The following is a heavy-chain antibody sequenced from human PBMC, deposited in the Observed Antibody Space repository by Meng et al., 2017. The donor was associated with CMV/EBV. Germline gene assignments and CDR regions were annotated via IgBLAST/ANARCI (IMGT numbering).Heavy chain of an antibody. Sequence: FPGYYMHWVRQAPGQGLEWMGWINPNSGGTNYAQKFQGRVTMTRDTSISTAYMELSRLRSDDTAAYYCARDGAPYGIAAAGGLLFDPWGQGTLVTVSS. CDR2: INPNSGGT. D-gene: IGHD6-13*01. V-gene: IGHV1-2*02. CDR3: ARDGAPYGIAAAGGLLFDP. J-gene: IGHJ5*02. CDR1: FPGYY.